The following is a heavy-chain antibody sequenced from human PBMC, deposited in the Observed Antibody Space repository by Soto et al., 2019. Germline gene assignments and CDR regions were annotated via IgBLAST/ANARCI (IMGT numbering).Heavy chain of an antibody. CDR1: GYSFAGYW. CDR2: IDPSDSQT. D-gene: IGHD3-22*01. Sequence: GESLKISCKGSGYSFAGYWITWVRQKPGKGLEWMGRIDPSDSQTYYSPSFRGHVTISVIKSITTVFLQWSSLRASDTAMYYCARQIYDSDTGPNFQYYFDSWGQGTPVTVSS. J-gene: IGHJ4*02. CDR3: ARQIYDSDTGPNFQYYFDS. V-gene: IGHV5-10-1*01.